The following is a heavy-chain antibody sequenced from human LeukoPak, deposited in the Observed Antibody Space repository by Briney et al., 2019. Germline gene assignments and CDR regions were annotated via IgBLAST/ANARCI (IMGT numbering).Heavy chain of an antibody. CDR1: GGSINSSNW. D-gene: IGHD2-2*01. CDR2: VFQGGTTT. CDR3: ARYCSSTSCYYFDY. Sequence: SETLSLTCAVSGGSINSSNWWSWVRQTPGRGLEWIGEVFQGGTTTNYNPSLKSRVTISIDRSKNQFSLKLSSVTAADTAVYYCARYCSSTSCYYFDYWGQGTLVTVSS. J-gene: IGHJ4*02. V-gene: IGHV4-4*02.